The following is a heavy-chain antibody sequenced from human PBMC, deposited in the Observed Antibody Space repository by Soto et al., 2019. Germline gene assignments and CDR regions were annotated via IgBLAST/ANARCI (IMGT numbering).Heavy chain of an antibody. Sequence: QITLKESGPTLVKSTQTLTLTCTFSGFSLTTSGVGVGWIRQPPGKALEWLALIYWDDDKRYSPSLKSRLTTTKNTTKNQGSFMITNRAPGDTAKYYCAHSRGEDWFAPGGQEPLVPVSS. CDR2: IYWDDDK. CDR1: GFSLTTSGVG. J-gene: IGHJ5*02. V-gene: IGHV2-5*02. CDR3: AHSRGEDWFAP. D-gene: IGHD3-16*01.